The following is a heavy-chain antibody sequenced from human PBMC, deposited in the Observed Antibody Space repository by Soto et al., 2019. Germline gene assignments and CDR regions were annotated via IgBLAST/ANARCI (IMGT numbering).Heavy chain of an antibody. D-gene: IGHD5-12*01. CDR1: GFTFSGYS. J-gene: IGHJ4*02. V-gene: IGHV3-48*01. CDR3: AREDILGARSFDY. CDR2: ISSRSKTI. Sequence: GGSLRLSCATSGFTFSGYSMNWVRQAPGKGLEWLSYISSRSKTIYYADSVRGRFTVPRDNAENSLSLLMNSLRAEDTAVYYCAREDILGARSFDYWGQGTVVTVSS.